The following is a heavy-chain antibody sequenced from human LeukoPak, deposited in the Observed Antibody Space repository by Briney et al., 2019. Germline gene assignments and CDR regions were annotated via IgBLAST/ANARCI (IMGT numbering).Heavy chain of an antibody. CDR3: ARAGVVVAATTHDAFDI. V-gene: IGHV4-30-2*01. CDR2: IYHSGST. CDR1: GGSISSGGYS. Sequence: SETLSLTCAVSGGSISSGGYSWSGIRQPPGKGLEWIGYIYHSGSTYYNPSLESRVTISEDRSKNQFSLKLRSVTAADTAVYYCARAGVVVAATTHDAFDIWGQGTMVTVSS. J-gene: IGHJ3*02. D-gene: IGHD2-15*01.